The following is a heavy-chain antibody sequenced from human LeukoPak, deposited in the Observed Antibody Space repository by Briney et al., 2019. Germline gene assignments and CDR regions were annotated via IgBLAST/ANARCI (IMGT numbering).Heavy chain of an antibody. Sequence: SVKVSCKASGGTFSIYAISWVRQAPGQGLEWMGGIIPIFGTANYAQKFQGRVTIAADESTSTAYMELSSLRSEDTAVYYCARAAIAVAGSLDYWGQGTLVTVSS. D-gene: IGHD6-19*01. CDR1: GGTFSIYA. CDR3: ARAAIAVAGSLDY. V-gene: IGHV1-69*13. J-gene: IGHJ4*02. CDR2: IIPIFGTA.